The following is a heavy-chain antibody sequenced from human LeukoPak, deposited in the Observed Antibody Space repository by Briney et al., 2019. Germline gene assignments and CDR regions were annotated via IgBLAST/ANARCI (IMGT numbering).Heavy chain of an antibody. V-gene: IGHV4-34*01. D-gene: IGHD3-3*01. CDR1: GGSFSGHY. J-gene: IGHJ4*02. CDR3: ARQRDFWSGYYSGYKYYFDY. Sequence: SETLSLTCAVYGGSFSGHYWSWIRQPPGKGLEWIGEINHSGSTNYNPSLKSRVTISVDTSKNQFSLKLSSVTAADTAVYYCARQRDFWSGYYSGYKYYFDYWGQGTLVTVTS. CDR2: INHSGST.